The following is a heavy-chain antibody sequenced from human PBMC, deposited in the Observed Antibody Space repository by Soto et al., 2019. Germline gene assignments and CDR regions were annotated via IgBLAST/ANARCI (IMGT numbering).Heavy chain of an antibody. J-gene: IGHJ4*02. D-gene: IGHD3-10*01. CDR2: ISSSSSTI. Sequence: EVQLVESGGGLVQPGGSLRLSCAASGFTFSSYSMNWVRQAPGKGLEWVSYISSSSSTIYYADSVKGRFTISRDNAKNALYLQMNSLRDEDTAVYYCARELITMVRGVIDYWGQGTLVTVSS. CDR1: GFTFSSYS. CDR3: ARELITMVRGVIDY. V-gene: IGHV3-48*02.